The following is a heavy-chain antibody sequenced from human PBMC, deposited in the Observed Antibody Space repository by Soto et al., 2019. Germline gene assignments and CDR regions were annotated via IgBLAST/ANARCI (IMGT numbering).Heavy chain of an antibody. CDR1: GFTFRTCS. Sequence: FLRLTSTTSGFTFRTCSTKRVPQAQGKGLEWVSSISSSSSYIYYADSVKGRFTISRDNAKNSLYLQMNSLRAEDTAVYYCARDRQRKGAPFDTKGAFDIWGQGT. CDR2: ISSSSSYI. J-gene: IGHJ3*02. D-gene: IGHD6-6*01. V-gene: IGHV3-21*01. CDR3: ARDRQRKGAPFDTKGAFDI.